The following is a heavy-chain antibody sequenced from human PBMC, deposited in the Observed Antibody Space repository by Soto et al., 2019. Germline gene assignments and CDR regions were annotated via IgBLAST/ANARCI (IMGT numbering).Heavy chain of an antibody. CDR3: ARGRGLDYYDSSGQDY. Sequence: EVQLVESGGGLVQPGGSLRLSCAASGFTFSSYWMHWVRQAPGKGLVWVSRINSDGSSTSYADSVKGRFTISRDNAKNTLYLQMNSLRAEDTAVYYCARGRGLDYYDSSGQDYWGQGTLVTVSS. CDR2: INSDGSST. J-gene: IGHJ4*02. D-gene: IGHD3-22*01. CDR1: GFTFSSYW. V-gene: IGHV3-74*01.